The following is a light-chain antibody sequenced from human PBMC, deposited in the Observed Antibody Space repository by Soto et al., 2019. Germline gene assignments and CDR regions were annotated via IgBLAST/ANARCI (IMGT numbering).Light chain of an antibody. CDR3: QQYKTYMYT. CDR1: QSIDSW. Sequence: DIQMTQSPSTLSASVGDRVTITCRASQSIDSWLAWYQQKPGKAPKLLIYRASSLESGVPSRFSGSGSGPEFTLTISSLQPDDFATYYCQQYKTYMYTFAQGTKLEIK. V-gene: IGKV1-5*03. CDR2: RAS. J-gene: IGKJ2*01.